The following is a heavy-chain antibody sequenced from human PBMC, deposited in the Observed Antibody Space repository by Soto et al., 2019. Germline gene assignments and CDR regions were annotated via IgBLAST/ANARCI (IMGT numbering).Heavy chain of an antibody. Sequence: GASVKVSCKASGGTFSSYAISWVRQAPGQGLEWMGGIIPIFGTANYAQKFQGRVTITEDESTSTAYMELSSLRSEDTAVYYCARGYYYGSGSYSGYWGQGNLVTVSS. V-gene: IGHV1-69*13. D-gene: IGHD3-10*01. J-gene: IGHJ4*02. CDR1: GGTFSSYA. CDR2: IIPIFGTA. CDR3: ARGYYYGSGSYSGY.